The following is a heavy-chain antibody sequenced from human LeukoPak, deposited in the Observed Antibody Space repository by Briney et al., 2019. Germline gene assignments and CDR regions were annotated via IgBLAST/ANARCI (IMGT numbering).Heavy chain of an antibody. CDR3: AKNIYDWNSFYFDS. Sequence: PSETLSLTXTVSGGSISSSSYYWGWIRQPPGKGLEWIGSIYYSGSTYYNPSLKSRVTISVDTSKNQFSLNLRSVTAADTAVYYCAKNIYDWNSFYFDSWGQGTLVTVSS. V-gene: IGHV4-39*01. D-gene: IGHD1-7*01. CDR2: IYYSGST. J-gene: IGHJ4*02. CDR1: GGSISSSSYY.